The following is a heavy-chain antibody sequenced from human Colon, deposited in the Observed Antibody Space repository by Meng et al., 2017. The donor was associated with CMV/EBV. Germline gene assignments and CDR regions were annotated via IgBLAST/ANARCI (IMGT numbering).Heavy chain of an antibody. J-gene: IGHJ5*02. V-gene: IGHV4-30-4*01. D-gene: IGHD3-22*01. CDR3: ARDNIMRGYSLSWFDP. CDR1: SIRSGDYY. Sequence: SIRSGDYYWSWIRQPPGKGLEWIRYIYYSGSTYSHPSLKSRVTISVDTSKNQFSLKLSSVTAADTAVYYCARDNIMRGYSLSWFDPWGQGTLVTVSS. CDR2: IYYSGST.